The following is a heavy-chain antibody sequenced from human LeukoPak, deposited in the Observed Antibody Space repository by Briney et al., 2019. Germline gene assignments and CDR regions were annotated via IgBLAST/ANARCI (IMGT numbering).Heavy chain of an antibody. J-gene: IGHJ4*02. V-gene: IGHV4-34*01. CDR1: GGSFSGYY. D-gene: IGHD6-19*01. CDR2: INHSGST. Sequence: SETLSLTCAVYGGSFSGYYWSWIRQPPGKGLEWFGEINHSGSTNYNPSLKSRVTISVDTSKNQFSLKLSSVTAADTAVYYCARARGAGTIIDYWGQGTLVTVSS. CDR3: ARARGAGTIIDY.